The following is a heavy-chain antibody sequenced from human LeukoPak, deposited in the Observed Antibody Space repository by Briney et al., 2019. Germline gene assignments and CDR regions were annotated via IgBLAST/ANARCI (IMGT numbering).Heavy chain of an antibody. D-gene: IGHD6-19*01. CDR2: INPSGGST. CDR3: AREGSSGWYLTGKNAFDF. J-gene: IGHJ3*01. CDR1: GYTFTSYY. V-gene: IGHV1-46*03. Sequence: ASVKVSCKASGYTFTSYYMHWVRQAPGQGFEWMGIINPSGGSTSYAQKSQGRVTMTRDTSTSTVYMELSSLRSEDTAVYYCAREGSSGWYLTGKNAFDFWGQGTMVTVSS.